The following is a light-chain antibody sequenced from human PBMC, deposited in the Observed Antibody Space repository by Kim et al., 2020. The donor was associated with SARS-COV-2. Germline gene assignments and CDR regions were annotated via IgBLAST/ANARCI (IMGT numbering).Light chain of an antibody. CDR1: QLGSRD. CDR3: PAWNISTDVV. CDR2: QDT. Sequence: VSPQPTASISCSGDQLGSRDTYWYQKKPGQSPVVIIYQDTKRPSGIPELFSCSNAGNTATLTTIGTQAMDDADYYCPAWNISTDVVFGGGTQLTVL. J-gene: IGLJ2*01. V-gene: IGLV3-1*01.